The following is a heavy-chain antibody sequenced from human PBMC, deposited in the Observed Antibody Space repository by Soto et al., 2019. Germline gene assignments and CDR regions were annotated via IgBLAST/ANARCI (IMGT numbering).Heavy chain of an antibody. Sequence: QVQLVQSGAEVKKPGASVKVSCKASGYTFISYGISWVRQAPGQGLEWMGWISSYNGNTNYAQKLQGTVTMTTDTSTTTAYMELRSLRSDDTALYYCARDRPTSSIRARDYYYAMDVWCQGTTVTVSS. CDR1: GYTFISYG. V-gene: IGHV1-18*01. CDR2: ISSYNGNT. J-gene: IGHJ6*02. D-gene: IGHD6-6*01. CDR3: ARDRPTSSIRARDYYYAMDV.